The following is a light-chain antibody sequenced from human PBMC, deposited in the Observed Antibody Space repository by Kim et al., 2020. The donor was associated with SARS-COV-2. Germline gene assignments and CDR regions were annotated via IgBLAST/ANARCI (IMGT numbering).Light chain of an antibody. Sequence: SITISGTETSRDVGAYNYVSWYQQHPDKAPKLMIYDITNRPSGVSNRFSGSKSGNTASLTISGLQAEDEADYYCSSYTTSSTLVAFGGGTQLTVL. CDR3: SSYTTSSTLVA. V-gene: IGLV2-14*03. CDR2: DIT. J-gene: IGLJ2*01. CDR1: SRDVGAYNY.